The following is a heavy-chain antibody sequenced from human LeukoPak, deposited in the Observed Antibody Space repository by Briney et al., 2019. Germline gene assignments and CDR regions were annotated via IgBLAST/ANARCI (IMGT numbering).Heavy chain of an antibody. CDR1: GFTFSSYS. J-gene: IGHJ4*02. CDR2: ISSSSSYI. CDR3: ARDRYSSSDFDY. V-gene: IGHV3-21*01. D-gene: IGHD6-6*01. Sequence: NPGGSLRLSCAASGFTFSSYSMNWVRQTPGKGLEWVSSISSSSSYIYYADSVKGRFTISRDNAKNSLYLQMNSLRAEDTAVYYCARDRYSSSDFDYWGQGTLVTVSS.